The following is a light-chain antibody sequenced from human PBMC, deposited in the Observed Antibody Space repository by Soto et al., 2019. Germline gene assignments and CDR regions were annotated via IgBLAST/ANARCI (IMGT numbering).Light chain of an antibody. Sequence: EIVLTQSPATLSFSPGERATLSCRASHGVSSNLAWYQQKPGQAPRLLIHGASSRATGIPDRFSGSGSGTDFTLTISRLEPEDFAVYFCQQYGSSPWTFGLGTKVDIK. V-gene: IGKV3-20*01. CDR2: GAS. J-gene: IGKJ1*01. CDR3: QQYGSSPWT. CDR1: HGVSSN.